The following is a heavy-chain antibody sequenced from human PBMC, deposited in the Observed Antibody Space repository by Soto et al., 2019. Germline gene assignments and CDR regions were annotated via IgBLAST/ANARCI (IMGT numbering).Heavy chain of an antibody. Sequence: QVHLVESGGGVVQPGRSLRLSCAASGFTFSDYGMQWVRQAPGKGLEWVAVVPYDGSKKYYADSVKGRFTISRDNSKNTLYLQMNSLRTEDTAVYYCAKDLSVIATVNYFDYWGQGTLVTVSS. V-gene: IGHV3-30*18. CDR1: GFTFSDYG. CDR2: VPYDGSKK. D-gene: IGHD4-17*01. J-gene: IGHJ4*02. CDR3: AKDLSVIATVNYFDY.